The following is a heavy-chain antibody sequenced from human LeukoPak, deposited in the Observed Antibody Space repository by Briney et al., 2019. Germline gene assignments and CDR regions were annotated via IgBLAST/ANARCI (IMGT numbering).Heavy chain of an antibody. V-gene: IGHV1-46*01. CDR2: INPSGGST. Sequence: ASVKVSCKASGYTFTGYYMHWVRQAPGQGLEWMGIINPSGGSTSYAQKFQGRVTMTRDMSTSTVYMELSSLRSEDTAVYYCARVAAAGTRWSGLSDYYFDYWGQGTLVTVSS. D-gene: IGHD6-13*01. J-gene: IGHJ4*02. CDR3: ARVAAAGTRWSGLSDYYFDY. CDR1: GYTFTGYY.